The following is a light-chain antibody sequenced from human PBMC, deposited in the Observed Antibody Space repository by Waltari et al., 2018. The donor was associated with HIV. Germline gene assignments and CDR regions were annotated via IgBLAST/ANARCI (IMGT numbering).Light chain of an antibody. J-gene: IGKJ3*01. Sequence: DIQMTQSPSSLSASIRGRVTITCLASQNIYHYLNWYQHEPGKPPKLLIYAASTLQSGVPSRFSASGSGTDFTLTIDNLQPEYFATYYCQQSSDLPSTFGPGTKVDLK. CDR1: QNIYHY. CDR3: QQSSDLPST. V-gene: IGKV1-39*01. CDR2: AAS.